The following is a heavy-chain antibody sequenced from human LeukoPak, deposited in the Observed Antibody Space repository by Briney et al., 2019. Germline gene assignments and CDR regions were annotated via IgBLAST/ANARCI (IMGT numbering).Heavy chain of an antibody. Sequence: GASVTVSCKASGYSFTSHYMHWVRQAPGQGLEWMGWINPNINGTNYAQKFQGRVTMTTDTSTSTAYMELRSLRSDDTAVYYCARDKGFTGPIVLGWFRFDYLGQGTLVTVSS. CDR1: GYSFTSHY. CDR3: ARDKGFTGPIVLGWFRFDY. J-gene: IGHJ4*02. CDR2: INPNINGT. V-gene: IGHV1-2*02. D-gene: IGHD2-8*01.